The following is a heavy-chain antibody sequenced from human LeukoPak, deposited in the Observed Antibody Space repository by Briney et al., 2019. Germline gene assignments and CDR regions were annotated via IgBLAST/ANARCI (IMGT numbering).Heavy chain of an antibody. CDR1: GFTFSSYW. V-gene: IGHV3-7*05. Sequence: PGGSLRLSCAASGFTFSSYWMSWVRQAPGKGLEWVANIKEGGSEKYYVDSVKGRFTISRDNAKNSLFLQMNSLRAEDTAVYYCARVRRYYGSGSSIDYWGQGTLVTASS. CDR2: IKEGGSEK. D-gene: IGHD3-10*01. J-gene: IGHJ4*02. CDR3: ARVRRYYGSGSSIDY.